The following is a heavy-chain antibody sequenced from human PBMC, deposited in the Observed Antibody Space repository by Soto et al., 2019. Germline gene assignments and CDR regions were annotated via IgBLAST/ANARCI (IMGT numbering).Heavy chain of an antibody. Sequence: GGSLRLSCAASGFTFSTSEMYWVRQAPGKGLEWVSYIHPSGAPIFYADSVKGRFTISRDNSKNSLYLQMSSLRAEDSAVYYCARRASRWGQGTMVTVSS. CDR3: ARRASR. J-gene: IGHJ3*01. CDR1: GFTFSTSE. D-gene: IGHD1-26*01. V-gene: IGHV3-48*03. CDR2: IHPSGAPI.